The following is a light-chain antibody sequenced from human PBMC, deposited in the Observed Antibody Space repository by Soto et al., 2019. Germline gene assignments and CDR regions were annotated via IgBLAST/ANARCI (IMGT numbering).Light chain of an antibody. CDR3: SSFPSSITSV. CDR1: SSDVGGYNS. CDR2: DVT. V-gene: IGLV2-14*01. J-gene: IGLJ1*01. Sequence: LTQPASVSGSPGQSITISCTGTSSDVGGYNSVSWYRQDPGKAPKLIIYDVTYRPSGVSNRFSGSKSGNTASLTISGLQSEDDADYHCSSFPSSITSVFGTGTNVTVL.